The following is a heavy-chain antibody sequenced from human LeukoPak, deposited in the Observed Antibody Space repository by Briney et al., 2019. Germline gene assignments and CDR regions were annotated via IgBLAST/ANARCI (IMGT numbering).Heavy chain of an antibody. CDR1: GITLSNYG. D-gene: IGHD3-22*01. CDR3: AKRGVVIRVILVGFHKEAYYFYS. CDR2: ISGSGGNT. V-gene: IGHV3-23*01. J-gene: IGHJ4*02. Sequence: GGSLRLSCAVSGITLSNYGMSWVRQAPGKGLEWVSGISGSGGNTYYADSVKGRFTISRDNSKNTLYLQMNSLRAEDTAVYFCAKRGVVIRVILVGFHKEAYYFYSWGQGALVTLSS.